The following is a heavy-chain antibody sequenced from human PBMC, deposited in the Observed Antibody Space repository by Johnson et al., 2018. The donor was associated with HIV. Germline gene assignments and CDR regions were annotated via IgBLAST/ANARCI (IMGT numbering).Heavy chain of an antibody. J-gene: IGHJ3*02. V-gene: IGHV3-7*05. D-gene: IGHD4-11*01. CDR2: IKQDGSEK. CDR1: GFTFSSYW. Sequence: VQLVESGGGLVQPGGSLRLSCAASGFTFSSYWMSWVRQAPGKGLEWVANIKQDGSEKYYVASVKGRFTISRDNAKNSLYLQMNSLRAEDTAVYYCVRETRDDAFDIWGQGTMVTVSS. CDR3: VRETRDDAFDI.